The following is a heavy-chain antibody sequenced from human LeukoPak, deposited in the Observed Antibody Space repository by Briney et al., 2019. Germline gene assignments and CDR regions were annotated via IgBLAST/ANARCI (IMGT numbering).Heavy chain of an antibody. Sequence: GGSLRLSCAASGFTFSSYSMNWVRQAPGKGLEWVSYISSSSSAIYYADSVKGRFTISRDNAKNSLYLQMNSRRAEDTAVYYCARRDDGSDFDYWGQGTLVTVSS. J-gene: IGHJ4*02. CDR3: ARRDDGSDFDY. CDR2: ISSSSSAI. V-gene: IGHV3-48*01. CDR1: GFTFSSYS.